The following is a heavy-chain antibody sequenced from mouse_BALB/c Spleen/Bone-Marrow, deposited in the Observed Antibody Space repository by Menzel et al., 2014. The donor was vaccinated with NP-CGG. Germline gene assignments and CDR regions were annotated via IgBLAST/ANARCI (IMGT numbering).Heavy chain of an antibody. CDR3: ARGDYYGSSFYWYFDV. Sequence: EVMLVESGGGLVKPGGSLKLSCAASGFTFSSYAVSWVRQTPEKRLEWVASISSGGSTYYPDSVKGRFTISRDNARNILYLQMSSLRSEDTAMYYCARGDYYGSSFYWYFDVWGAGTTVTVSS. D-gene: IGHD1-1*01. J-gene: IGHJ1*01. CDR1: GFTFSSYA. CDR2: ISSGGST. V-gene: IGHV5-6-5*01.